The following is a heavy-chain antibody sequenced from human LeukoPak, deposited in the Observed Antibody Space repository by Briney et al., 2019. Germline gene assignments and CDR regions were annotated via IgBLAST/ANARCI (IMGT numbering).Heavy chain of an antibody. CDR2: ISADGPT. CDR1: GFTFSSYW. J-gene: IGHJ4*02. Sequence: GGSLRLSCAASGFTFSSYWMHWVRQAPGKGLDWVSSISADGPTYYADSVKGRFTISRDNSKNTLYLQMNSLRGEDTAVYYCAKVSQWGNSRWYEGDWGQGTLVTVSS. V-gene: IGHV3-23*01. D-gene: IGHD6-13*01. CDR3: AKVSQWGNSRWYEGD.